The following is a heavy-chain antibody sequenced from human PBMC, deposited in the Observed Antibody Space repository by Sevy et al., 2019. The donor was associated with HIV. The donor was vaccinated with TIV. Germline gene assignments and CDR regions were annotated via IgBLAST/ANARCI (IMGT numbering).Heavy chain of an antibody. V-gene: IGHV3-15*01. J-gene: IGHJ4*02. Sequence: GGSLRLSCAASGFILSNAWMTWVRQAPGKGPEWVGRIKSKTDGGTTDYAAPVKGRFTISIDDSRNTLYLQMNSLKTEDTAVYYCTTPTYYYDSSGYYYTYWGQGTLVTVFS. CDR3: TTPTYYYDSSGYYYTY. CDR1: GFILSNAW. D-gene: IGHD3-22*01. CDR2: IKSKTDGGTT.